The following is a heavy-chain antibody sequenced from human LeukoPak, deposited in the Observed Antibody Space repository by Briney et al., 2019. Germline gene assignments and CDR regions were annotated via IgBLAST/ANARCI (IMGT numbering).Heavy chain of an antibody. CDR1: GYTFTSYG. V-gene: IGHV1-2*02. CDR2: INPNSGGT. Sequence: GASVKVSCKASGYTFTSYGISWVRQAPGQGLEWMGWINPNSGGTNYAQKFQGRVTMTRDTSISTAYMELSRLRSDDTAVYYCSAQWLVPYWGQGTLVTVSS. CDR3: SAQWLVPY. J-gene: IGHJ4*02. D-gene: IGHD6-19*01.